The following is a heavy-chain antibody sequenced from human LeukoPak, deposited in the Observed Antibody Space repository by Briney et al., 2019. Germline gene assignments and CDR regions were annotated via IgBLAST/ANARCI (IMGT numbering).Heavy chain of an antibody. V-gene: IGHV3-30*04. CDR3: ARSSTGGATIGYFDY. D-gene: IGHD1-26*01. CDR2: ISYDGSNK. J-gene: IGHJ4*02. Sequence: GGSLRLSCAASGFTFSSYAMHWVRQAPGKGLEWVAVISYDGSNKYYADSVKGRFTISRDNSKNTLYLQMNSLRAEDTAVYYCARSSTGGATIGYFDYWGQGTLVTVSS. CDR1: GFTFSSYA.